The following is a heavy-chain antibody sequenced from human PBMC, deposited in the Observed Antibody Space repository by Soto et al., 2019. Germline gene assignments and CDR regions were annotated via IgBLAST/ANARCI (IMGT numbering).Heavy chain of an antibody. CDR2: IDPSDSYT. CDR1: GYRFTSYW. J-gene: IGHJ6*02. D-gene: IGHD3-3*01. V-gene: IGHV5-10-1*01. CDR3: AKGFWSGRLYYGLDV. Sequence: GESLKISCKGSGYRFTSYWINWVRQMPGKGLEWMGRIDPSDSYTNYSPSFQGHVTISADKSISTAYLQWSGLKASDTAIYYCAKGFWSGRLYYGLDVWGQGTTVTVSS.